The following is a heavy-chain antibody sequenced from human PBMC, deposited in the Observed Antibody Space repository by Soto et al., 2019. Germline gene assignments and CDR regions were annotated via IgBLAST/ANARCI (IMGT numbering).Heavy chain of an antibody. CDR1: GCTFSSYS. CDR2: ISSSSSYI. CDR3: ARDDLVVVVAATPPAY. V-gene: IGHV3-21*01. Sequence: GRSLRLSWAASGCTFSSYSMNWVRQAPGKGLEWVSSISSSSSYIYYADSVKGRFTISRDNAKNSLYLQMNSLRAEDTAVYYCARDDLVVVVAATPPAYWGQGTLVTVSS. J-gene: IGHJ4*02. D-gene: IGHD2-15*01.